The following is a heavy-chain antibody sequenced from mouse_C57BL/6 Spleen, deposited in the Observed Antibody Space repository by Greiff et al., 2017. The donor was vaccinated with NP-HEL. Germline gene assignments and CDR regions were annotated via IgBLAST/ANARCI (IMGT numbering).Heavy chain of an antibody. D-gene: IGHD1-1*01. J-gene: IGHJ2*01. CDR1: GYTFTSYW. CDR2: IHPNSGST. Sequence: QVQLQQPGAELVKPGASVKLSCKASGYTFTSYWMHWVKQRPGQGLEWIGMIHPNSGSTNYNEKFKSKATLTVDKSSSTAYMQLISLTSEYSAVYYCARGIYYGSSYVFDYWGQGTTLTVSS. V-gene: IGHV1-64*01. CDR3: ARGIYYGSSYVFDY.